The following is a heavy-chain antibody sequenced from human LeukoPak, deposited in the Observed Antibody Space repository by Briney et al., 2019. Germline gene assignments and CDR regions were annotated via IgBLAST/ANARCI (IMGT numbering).Heavy chain of an antibody. CDR1: GGSISSYY. V-gene: IGHV4-59*01. CDR2: LYYSGST. CDR3: ARDRRDGYNYGYPDAFDI. J-gene: IGHJ3*02. D-gene: IGHD5-24*01. Sequence: SETLSLTCTVSGGSISSYYWNWIRQPPGKGLEWIGYLYYSGSTNYNPSLKSRVTISVDTSNNQFSLKLSSVTAADTAVYYCARDRRDGYNYGYPDAFDIWGQGTMVTVFS.